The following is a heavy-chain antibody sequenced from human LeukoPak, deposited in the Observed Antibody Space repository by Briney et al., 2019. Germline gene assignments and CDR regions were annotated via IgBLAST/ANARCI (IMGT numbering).Heavy chain of an antibody. CDR1: GFTFSSYA. J-gene: IGHJ4*02. CDR2: ISGSGGST. CDR3: ARLLAAPNTKNY. V-gene: IGHV3-23*01. Sequence: GGSLRLSCAASGFTFSSYAMSWVRQAPGEGLEWVSAISGSGGSTYYADSVKGRFTISRDNSRNTLYLQMNSLRAEDTAVYYCARLLAAPNTKNYWGQGTLVTVSS. D-gene: IGHD6-13*01.